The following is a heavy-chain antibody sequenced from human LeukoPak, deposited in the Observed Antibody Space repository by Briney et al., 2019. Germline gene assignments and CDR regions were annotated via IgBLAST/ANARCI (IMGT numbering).Heavy chain of an antibody. CDR2: INPNSGGT. V-gene: IGHV1-2*02. J-gene: IGHJ4*02. CDR1: GYTFASYG. D-gene: IGHD3-9*01. CDR3: ARYDILTGSYYFDY. Sequence: ASVKVSCKASGYTFASYGISWVRQAPGQGLEWMGWINPNSGGTNYAQKFQGRVTMTRDTSISTAYMELSRLRSDDTAVYYCARYDILTGSYYFDYWGQGTLVTVSS.